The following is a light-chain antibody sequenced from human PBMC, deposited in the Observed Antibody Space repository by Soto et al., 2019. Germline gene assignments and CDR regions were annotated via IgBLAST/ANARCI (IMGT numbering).Light chain of an antibody. J-gene: IGKJ1*01. Sequence: DIQMTQSPSSLSASVGDRVTITCRASQGIRSDLAWYQHKPGKAPKRLIYAASTLHSGVPSRFGGSGSGTEFTLTISSLQPVDFADYYCLQYNKSSWTFGQGTKVEIK. CDR1: QGIRSD. CDR2: AAS. CDR3: LQYNKSSWT. V-gene: IGKV1-17*01.